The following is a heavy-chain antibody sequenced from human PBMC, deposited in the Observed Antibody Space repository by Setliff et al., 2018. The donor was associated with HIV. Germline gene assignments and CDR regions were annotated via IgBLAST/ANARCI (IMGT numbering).Heavy chain of an antibody. Sequence: ASVKVSCKASGGNLNTYGISWVRQAPGQGLEWMGGIIPVFNTSKYLQKFQGRVTITADESTSTVYMEVGSLMSEDSAVYYCARDRFCSRGRCSEPNWFDPWGQGTLVTVSS. CDR1: GGNLNTYG. CDR2: IIPVFNTS. D-gene: IGHD2-15*01. V-gene: IGHV1-69*13. J-gene: IGHJ5*02. CDR3: ARDRFCSRGRCSEPNWFDP.